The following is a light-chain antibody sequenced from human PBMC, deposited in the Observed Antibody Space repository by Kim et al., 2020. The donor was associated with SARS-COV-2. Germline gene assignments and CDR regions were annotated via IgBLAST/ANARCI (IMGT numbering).Light chain of an antibody. V-gene: IGKV1-39*01. CDR3: QQSYSFYS. Sequence: DIQMTQSLLSLSASVGDRVTITCRASQRIGSNVNWYLQKPGKAPKLLIYASSTLQFGVPSRFSGGRSGTDFTLTINGLQPEEFATYYCQQSYSFYSFDQGTKLEI. CDR2: ASS. J-gene: IGKJ2*01. CDR1: QRIGSN.